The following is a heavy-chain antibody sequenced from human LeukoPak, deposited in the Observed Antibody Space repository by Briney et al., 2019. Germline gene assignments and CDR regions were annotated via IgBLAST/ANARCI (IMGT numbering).Heavy chain of an antibody. J-gene: IGHJ4*02. V-gene: IGHV3-53*01. CDR3: ARGFDY. Sequence: GGSLRLSCAASGFTFSSYGMSWVRQAPGKGLEWVSVIYSGGSTYYADSVKGRFTISRDNSKNTLYLQMNSLRAEDTAVYYCARGFDYWGQGTLVTVSS. CDR1: GFTFSSYG. CDR2: IYSGGST.